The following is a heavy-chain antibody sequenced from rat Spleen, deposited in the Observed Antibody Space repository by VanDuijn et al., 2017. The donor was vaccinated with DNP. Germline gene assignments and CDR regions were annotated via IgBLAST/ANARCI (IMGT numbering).Heavy chain of an antibody. V-gene: IGHV5-20*01. J-gene: IGHJ2*01. D-gene: IGHD1-11*01. CDR3: TTDFERGY. Sequence: EVKLVESGGGLVQPGRSLKVSCAASGFTFSNYGMAWVRQTPKKGLEWVATITSDGGSTSYRDSVKGRFTISRDNAKSILYLQMDSLRSEDTATYYCTTDFERGYWGQGVMVTVSS. CDR2: ITSDGGST. CDR1: GFTFSNYG.